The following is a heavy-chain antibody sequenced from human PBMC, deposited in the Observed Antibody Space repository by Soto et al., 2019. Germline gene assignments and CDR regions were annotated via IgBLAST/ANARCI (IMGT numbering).Heavy chain of an antibody. CDR2: ISYDGSNK. V-gene: IGHV3-30-3*01. D-gene: IGHD3-22*01. J-gene: IGHJ4*02. CDR1: GFTFSSYA. CDR3: ARDRIAYYYDRTRYQPPAEALDY. Sequence: GGSLRLSCAASGFTFSSYAMHWVRQAPGKGLEWVAVISYDGSNKYYADSVKGRFTISRDNSKNTLYLQMNSLRAEDTAVYYCARDRIAYYYDRTRYQPPAEALDYWGQGTLVTVSS.